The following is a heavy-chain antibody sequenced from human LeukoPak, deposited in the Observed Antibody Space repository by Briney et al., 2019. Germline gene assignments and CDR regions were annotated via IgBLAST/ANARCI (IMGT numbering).Heavy chain of an antibody. J-gene: IGHJ4*02. CDR3: AKDIDYYDSSGYDY. Sequence: GGSLRLSCAASGFTFSSYSMNWVRQAPGKGLEWVSSISSSSSYIYYADSVKGRFTISRDNAKNSLYLQMNSLRAEDTALYYCAKDIDYYDSSGYDYWGQGTLVTVSS. D-gene: IGHD3-22*01. V-gene: IGHV3-21*04. CDR2: ISSSSSYI. CDR1: GFTFSSYS.